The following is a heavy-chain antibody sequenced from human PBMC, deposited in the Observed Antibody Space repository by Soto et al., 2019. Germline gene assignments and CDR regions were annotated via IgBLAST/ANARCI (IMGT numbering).Heavy chain of an antibody. CDR2: IYHSGST. J-gene: IGHJ1*01. CDR3: ASVAEYFPH. Sequence: ASETLSLTCAGSGGSISRGGYSWSRIRQPPGKGLEWIGYIYHSGSTYYNPSLKSRVTISVDRSKNQFSLKLSSVTAADTAVYYCASVAEYFPHWAQGTLVTVSS. V-gene: IGHV4-30-2*01. CDR1: GGSISRGGYS.